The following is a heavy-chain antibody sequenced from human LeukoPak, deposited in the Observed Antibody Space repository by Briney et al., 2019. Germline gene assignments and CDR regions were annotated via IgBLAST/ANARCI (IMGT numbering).Heavy chain of an antibody. D-gene: IGHD2-2*01. CDR3: AKGRGSTSRSGISAFDI. CDR1: GFTLSSYW. CDR2: IKQDGSEK. V-gene: IGHV3-7*03. J-gene: IGHJ3*02. Sequence: PGGSLRLSCAVSGFTLSSYWMTWVRQTPGKGLEWVANIKQDGSEKYYVDSVKGRFTISRDNSKNTLYLQMNSLRAEDTAVYYCAKGRGSTSRSGISAFDIWGQGTMVTVSS.